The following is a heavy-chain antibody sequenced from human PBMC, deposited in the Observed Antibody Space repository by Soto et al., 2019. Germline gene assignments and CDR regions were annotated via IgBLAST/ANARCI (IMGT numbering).Heavy chain of an antibody. J-gene: IGHJ6*02. Sequence: GGSLRLSCAASGFTFSSYSMNWVRQAPGKGLEWVSSISSSSSYIYYADSVKGRFTISRDNAKNSLYLQMNSLRAEDTAVYYCARDRYCSGGSCYAYPDYYYYGMDVWGQGTTVTVSS. D-gene: IGHD2-15*01. CDR3: ARDRYCSGGSCYAYPDYYYYGMDV. CDR1: GFTFSSYS. CDR2: ISSSSSYI. V-gene: IGHV3-21*01.